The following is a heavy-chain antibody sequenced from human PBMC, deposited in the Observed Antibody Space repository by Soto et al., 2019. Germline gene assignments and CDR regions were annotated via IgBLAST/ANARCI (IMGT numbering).Heavy chain of an antibody. Sequence: PSESMSLTCAVSGGCISSGGYSWSWIRQPPGKGLEWIGYIYHSGSTYYNPSLKSRVTISVDRSKNQFSLKLSSVTAADTAVYYCARYGRDYNDSSGYWGYWGQRTLVTVSS. CDR3: ARYGRDYNDSSGYWGY. CDR2: IYHSGST. J-gene: IGHJ4*03. V-gene: IGHV4-30-2*01. CDR1: GGCISSGGYS. D-gene: IGHD3-22*01.